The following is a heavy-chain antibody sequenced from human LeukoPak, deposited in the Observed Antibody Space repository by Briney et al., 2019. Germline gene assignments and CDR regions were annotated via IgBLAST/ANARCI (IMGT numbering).Heavy chain of an antibody. CDR3: ARVKFVRYFDWLSPFDY. D-gene: IGHD3-9*01. CDR2: IIPIFGTA. J-gene: IGHJ4*02. CDR1: GGTFSSYA. Sequence: SVKVSCKASGGTFSSYAISWVRQAPGQGLEWMGWIIPIFGTANYAQKFQGRVTITADKSTSTAYMELSSLRSEDTAVYYCARVKFVRYFDWLSPFDYWGQGTLVTVSS. V-gene: IGHV1-69*06.